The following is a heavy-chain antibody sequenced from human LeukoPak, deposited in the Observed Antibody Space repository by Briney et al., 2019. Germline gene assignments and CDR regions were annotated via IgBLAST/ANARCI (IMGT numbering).Heavy chain of an antibody. CDR2: VDPEDGET. J-gene: IGHJ4*02. CDR1: GYTFTDYY. V-gene: IGHV1-69-2*01. D-gene: IGHD3-3*01. CDR3: ATTQRRKYYDFWSGYSPLDY. Sequence: GASVKVSCKASGYTFTDYYIHWVQQAPRKGLEWMGRVDPEDGETIYAQKFQGRVTITADTSTDTAYMELSSLRSEDTAVYYCATTQRRKYYDFWSGYSPLDYWGQGTLVTVSS.